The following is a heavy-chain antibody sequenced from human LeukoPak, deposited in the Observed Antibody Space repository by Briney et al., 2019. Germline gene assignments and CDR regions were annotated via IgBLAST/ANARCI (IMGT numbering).Heavy chain of an antibody. V-gene: IGHV4-30-4*01. D-gene: IGHD5-24*01. CDR1: GGSISSGDYY. J-gene: IGHJ6*02. CDR2: IYYSGST. Sequence: TLSLTCTVSGGSISSGDYYWNWIRQPPGKGLEWIGYIYYSGSTYYNPSLKSRVTISVDTSKSQFSLKLSSVTAADTAVYYCARMDTTVPEGFFYYGMDVWGQGTTVTVSS. CDR3: ARMDTTVPEGFFYYGMDV.